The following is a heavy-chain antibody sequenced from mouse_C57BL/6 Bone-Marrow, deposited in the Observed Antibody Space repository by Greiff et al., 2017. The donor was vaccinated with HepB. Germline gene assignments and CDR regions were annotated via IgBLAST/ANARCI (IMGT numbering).Heavy chain of an antibody. D-gene: IGHD1-3*01. CDR3: ARDNPPPWFAY. V-gene: IGHV14-2*01. CDR1: GFNIKDYY. J-gene: IGHJ3*01. Sequence: EVKLMESGAELVKPGASVKLSCTASGFNIKDYYMHWVKQRTEQGLEWIGRIDPEDGETKYAPKFQGKATITADTSSNTSYLQLSSLTSEDTAVYYCARDNPPPWFAYWGQGTLVTVSA. CDR2: IDPEDGET.